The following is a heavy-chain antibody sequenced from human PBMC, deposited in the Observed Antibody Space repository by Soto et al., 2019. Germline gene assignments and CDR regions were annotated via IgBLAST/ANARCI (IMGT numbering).Heavy chain of an antibody. Sequence: QVHLVQSGAEVQKPGSSVKVSCKASGGTFSRSAISWVRQAPGQGLEWMGSIIPVVRTPNYAQRFQGRVTITADESTSTAYMELSSLTSEDTAVYYCASARGAYYPSTFWGQGTLVTVSS. J-gene: IGHJ4*02. CDR1: GGTFSRSA. CDR2: IIPVVRTP. V-gene: IGHV1-69*18. D-gene: IGHD3-3*01. CDR3: ASARGAYYPSTF.